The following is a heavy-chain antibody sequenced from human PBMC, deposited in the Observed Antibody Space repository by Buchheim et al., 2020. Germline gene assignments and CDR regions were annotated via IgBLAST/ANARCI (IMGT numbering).Heavy chain of an antibody. J-gene: IGHJ6*02. Sequence: QVQLQESGPGLVKPSETLSLTCTVSGGSISSYYWSWIRQPPGKGLEWIGYIYYSGSTNYNPSLKSRVTISVDTSKNQFSRKLSSVTAADTAVYYCARSLRNYDSSGYYYYYYYYGMDVWGQGTT. CDR2: IYYSGST. V-gene: IGHV4-59*01. CDR3: ARSLRNYDSSGYYYYYYYYGMDV. CDR1: GGSISSYY. D-gene: IGHD3-22*01.